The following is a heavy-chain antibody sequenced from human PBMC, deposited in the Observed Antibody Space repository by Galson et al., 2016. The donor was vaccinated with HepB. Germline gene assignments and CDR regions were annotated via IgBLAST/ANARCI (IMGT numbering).Heavy chain of an antibody. D-gene: IGHD3-3*01. CDR2: ISDDGGKT. V-gene: IGHV3-7*03. CDR1: GFSIRKYW. J-gene: IGHJ4*02. CDR3: ARVITFYDLMDC. Sequence: SLRLSCAASGFSIRKYWMQWVRLVPGKGLEWVASISDDGGKTYHVDSVKGRFTISRGTAKNSLYLQMNSLRAEDTAVYFCARVITFYDLMDCWGQGAVVTVSS.